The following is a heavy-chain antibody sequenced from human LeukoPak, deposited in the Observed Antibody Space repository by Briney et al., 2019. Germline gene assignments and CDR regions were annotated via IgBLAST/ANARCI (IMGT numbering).Heavy chain of an antibody. V-gene: IGHV3-23*01. CDR3: AKTIFGVVIAPLLLSGMAV. D-gene: IGHD3-3*01. Sequence: GGSLRLSCAASGFTFSSYAMSWVRQAPGKGLEWVSAISGSGGSTYYADPVKGRFTISRDNSKNTLYLQMNSLRAEDTAVYYCAKTIFGVVIAPLLLSGMAVWGQGTTVTVSS. CDR2: ISGSGGST. CDR1: GFTFSSYA. J-gene: IGHJ6*02.